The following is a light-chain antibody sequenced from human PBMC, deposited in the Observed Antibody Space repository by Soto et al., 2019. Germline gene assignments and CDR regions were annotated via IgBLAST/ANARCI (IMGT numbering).Light chain of an antibody. CDR1: IDDVTAYYR. CDR3: SVYTRTSTYV. V-gene: IGLV2-18*01. CDR2: DVS. J-gene: IGLJ1*01. Sequence: QSALAQPPSVSGSPGQSVTMSCSGTIDDVTAYYRVSWYQQTPGTAPKLMIYDVSNRPSGVPDRFSGSRSGNTASLTISGLQAEDEGDYYCSVYTRTSTYVFGTGTKVTVL.